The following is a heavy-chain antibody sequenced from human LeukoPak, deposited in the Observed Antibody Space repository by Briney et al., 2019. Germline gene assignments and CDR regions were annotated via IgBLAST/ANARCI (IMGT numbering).Heavy chain of an antibody. J-gene: IGHJ4*02. CDR3: ARSMLPWTNEDY. Sequence: PGGSLRLSCAASGFTFSNNALSWVRQAPGKGLEWVSVISGSGGSTYYADSVKGRFTISRDNSKNTLYLQMDSLRAGDTAVYYCARSMLPWTNEDYWGQGTLITVSS. CDR1: GFTFSNNA. V-gene: IGHV3-23*01. D-gene: IGHD3-10*02. CDR2: ISGSGGST.